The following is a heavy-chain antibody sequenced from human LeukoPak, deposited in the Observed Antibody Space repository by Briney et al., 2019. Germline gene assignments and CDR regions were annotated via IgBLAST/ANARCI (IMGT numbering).Heavy chain of an antibody. V-gene: IGHV3-30-3*01. J-gene: IGHJ4*02. Sequence: PGGSLRLSCAASGFTFSSYAMHWVRQAPGKGLEWVAVISYDGSNKYYADSVKGRFTISRDDSKNTPYLQMNSLRAEDTAVYYCARDMSYGHEGFDYWGQGTLVTVSS. D-gene: IGHD5-18*01. CDR2: ISYDGSNK. CDR3: ARDMSYGHEGFDY. CDR1: GFTFSSYA.